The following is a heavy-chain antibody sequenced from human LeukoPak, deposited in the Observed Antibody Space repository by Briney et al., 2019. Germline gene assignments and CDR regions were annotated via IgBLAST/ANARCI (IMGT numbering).Heavy chain of an antibody. CDR1: GYTFTGYY. J-gene: IGHJ6*02. CDR3: ARVQLPRNYYYYGMDV. D-gene: IGHD1-26*01. Sequence: ASVNVSCKASGYTFTGYYMHWVRQAPGQGLEWMGRINPNSGGTNYAQKFQGRVTMTRDTSISTAYMELSRLRSDVTAVYYCARVQLPRNYYYYGMDVWGQGTTVTVSS. CDR2: INPNSGGT. V-gene: IGHV1-2*06.